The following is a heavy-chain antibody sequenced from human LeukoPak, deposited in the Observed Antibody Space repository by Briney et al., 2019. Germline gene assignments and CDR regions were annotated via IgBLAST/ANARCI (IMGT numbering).Heavy chain of an antibody. D-gene: IGHD3-9*01. J-gene: IGHJ4*02. CDR2: IYSGGRT. CDR1: GFTVSSNY. CDR3: ARLDILTGSSFDY. Sequence: GGSLRLSCAAPGFTVSSNYMSWVRQAPGKGLEGVSVIYSGGRTYYADSVKGRFTISRDNSKNTLYLQMNSLRAEDTAVYYCARLDILTGSSFDYWGQGTLVTVSS. V-gene: IGHV3-66*01.